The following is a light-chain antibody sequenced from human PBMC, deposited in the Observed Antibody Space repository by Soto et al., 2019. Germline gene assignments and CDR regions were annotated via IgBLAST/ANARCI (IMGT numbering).Light chain of an antibody. CDR3: SSYTSSSTQV. V-gene: IGLV2-14*03. CDR1: SSDVGAYNY. Sequence: QSALTQPASVSGSPGQSITIFCTGTSSDVGAYNYVSWYQQHPGKAPKLMIYDVINRPSGVSNRFSGSKSGNTASLTISGLQAEDEADYYCSSYTSSSTQVFGTGTKVTVL. J-gene: IGLJ1*01. CDR2: DVI.